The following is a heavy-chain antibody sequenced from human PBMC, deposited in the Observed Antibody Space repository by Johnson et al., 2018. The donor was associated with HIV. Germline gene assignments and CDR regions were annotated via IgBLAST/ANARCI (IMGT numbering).Heavy chain of an antibody. J-gene: IGHJ3*02. Sequence: VLLLESGGGLIQPGGSLRLSCEASGFTFSSYAMNWVRQAPGKGLEWVSAISGRGGSTYYSDSVKGRFTISRDNSKNTLYPQRNSLRAEATAVYFCAKGPVDYGGNYDGFGIWGQGTKVTVSS. CDR2: ISGRGGST. D-gene: IGHD4-23*01. CDR1: GFTFSSYA. CDR3: AKGPVDYGGNYDGFGI. V-gene: IGHV3-23*01.